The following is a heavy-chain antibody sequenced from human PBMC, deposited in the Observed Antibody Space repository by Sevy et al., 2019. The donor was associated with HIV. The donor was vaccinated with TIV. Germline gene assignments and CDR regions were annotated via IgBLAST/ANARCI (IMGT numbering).Heavy chain of an antibody. Sequence: GGSPRLSCAASGFTFSSDSMNWVRQAPGKGLEWVSSISSGSSFIYYADSVKGRFTISRDNDRNSLYLQMNSLRAEDTATLYCARAVFGSTSGCWSLGTLVTVSS. CDR2: ISSGSSFI. V-gene: IGHV3-21*01. J-gene: IGHJ4*02. CDR1: GFTFSSDS. CDR3: ARAVFGSTSGC. D-gene: IGHD6-6*01.